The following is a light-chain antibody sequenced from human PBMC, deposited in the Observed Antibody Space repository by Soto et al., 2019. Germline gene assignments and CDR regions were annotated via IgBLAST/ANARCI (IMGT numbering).Light chain of an antibody. Sequence: EIVLTQSPGTLSLSPGEGATLSCRASQSVSTNFFAWQQQKPGQAPRLLIYGASTSATVIPDRFSGSGSGTDFTLTISRLEPEEFAVYYWQQYGRTSWTFGQGTKVEIK. CDR1: QSVSTNF. V-gene: IGKV3-20*01. CDR3: QQYGRTSWT. CDR2: GAS. J-gene: IGKJ1*01.